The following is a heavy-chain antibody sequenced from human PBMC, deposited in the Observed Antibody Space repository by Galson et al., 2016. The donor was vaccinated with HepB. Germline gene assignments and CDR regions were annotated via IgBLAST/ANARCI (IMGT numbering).Heavy chain of an antibody. CDR3: AHSVLFYSDSSGPFDY. D-gene: IGHD3-22*01. Sequence: PALVKPTQTLTLTCTFSGFSLRTSGMGVGWVRQAPGKALEWLALFYWGDDKRYSPSLKSRLTITKDTSKNQVVLTMTNMDPVDTATYYCAHSVLFYSDSSGPFDYWGQGTLVTVSS. J-gene: IGHJ4*02. CDR2: FYWGDDK. CDR1: GFSLRTSGMG. V-gene: IGHV2-5*02.